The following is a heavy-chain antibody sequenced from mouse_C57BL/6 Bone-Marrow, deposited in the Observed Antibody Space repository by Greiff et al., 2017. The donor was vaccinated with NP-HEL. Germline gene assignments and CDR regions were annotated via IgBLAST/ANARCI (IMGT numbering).Heavy chain of an antibody. Sequence: VQLQQPGAELVMPGASVKLSCKASGYTFTSYWMHWVKQRPGQGLEWIGEIDPSDSYTNYNQKFKGKSTLTVDKSSSTAYMQLSSLTSEDSAVYYCARYPTVVATDYFDYWGQGTTLTVSS. CDR2: IDPSDSYT. D-gene: IGHD1-1*01. CDR1: GYTFTSYW. J-gene: IGHJ2*01. V-gene: IGHV1-69*01. CDR3: ARYPTVVATDYFDY.